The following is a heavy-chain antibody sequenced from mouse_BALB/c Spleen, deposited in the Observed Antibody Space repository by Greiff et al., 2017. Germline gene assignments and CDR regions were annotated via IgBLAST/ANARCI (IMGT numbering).Heavy chain of an antibody. Sequence: VQLQQSGAELVRPGTSVKVSCKASGYAFTNYLIEWVKQRPGQGLEWIGVINPGSGGTNYNEKFKGKATLTADKSSSTAYMQLSSLTSDDSAVYFCARSDYGKMDYWGQGTSVTVSS. CDR1: GYAFTNYL. CDR2: INPGSGGT. V-gene: IGHV1-54*01. D-gene: IGHD2-1*01. CDR3: ARSDYGKMDY. J-gene: IGHJ4*01.